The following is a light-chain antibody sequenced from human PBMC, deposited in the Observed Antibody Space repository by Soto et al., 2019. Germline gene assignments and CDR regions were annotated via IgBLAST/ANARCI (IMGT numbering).Light chain of an antibody. CDR3: SSYTRSSSTEYV. Sequence: QSALTQPASVSGSPGQSITISCTGSSSDVGSSKYVSWYQQYPGKAPKVIIYEVSHRPSGFSNRFSGSKSGNTASLTISGLQAEDEADYYGSSYTRSSSTEYVFGTGTKVTVL. V-gene: IGLV2-14*01. J-gene: IGLJ1*01. CDR1: SSDVGSSKY. CDR2: EVS.